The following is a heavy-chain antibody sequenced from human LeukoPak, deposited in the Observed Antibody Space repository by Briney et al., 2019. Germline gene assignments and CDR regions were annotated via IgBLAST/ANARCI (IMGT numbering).Heavy chain of an antibody. V-gene: IGHV3-23*01. CDR3: AKDRRYCSSTSCYRDFDY. D-gene: IGHD2-2*01. CDR1: DSGFTFSSYA. CDR2: ISGSGGGT. J-gene: IGHJ4*02. Sequence: GGSLRLSCAASDSGFTFSSYAMSWVRQAPGKGLEWVSGISGSGGGTYYADSVKGRFTISRDNSKNTLYLQMNSLRAEDTAVYYCAKDRRYCSSTSCYRDFDYWGQGTLVTVSS.